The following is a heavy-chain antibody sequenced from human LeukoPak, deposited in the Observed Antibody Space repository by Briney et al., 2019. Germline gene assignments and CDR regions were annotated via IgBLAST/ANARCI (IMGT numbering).Heavy chain of an antibody. Sequence: GGSLRLSCAASGFSFSTYNMNWVRQAPGKGLEWVSSISPGSNYIYYADSVKGRFTISRDNAKNSLYLQMNSLRAEDTAVYYCAKSGPLLWPIDWGQGTLVTVSS. D-gene: IGHD3-16*01. J-gene: IGHJ4*02. CDR3: AKSGPLLWPID. V-gene: IGHV3-21*04. CDR2: ISPGSNYI. CDR1: GFSFSTYN.